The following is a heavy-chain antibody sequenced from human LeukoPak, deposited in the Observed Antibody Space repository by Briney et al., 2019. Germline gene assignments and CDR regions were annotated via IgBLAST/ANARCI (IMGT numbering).Heavy chain of an antibody. J-gene: IGHJ4*02. CDR3: ARLGARQMLEY. CDR2: IKQDGGQI. V-gene: IGHV3-7*01. D-gene: IGHD4-17*01. CDR1: EFTFSSYW. Sequence: GGSLRLSCTASEFTFSSYWMSWVRQAPGKGLEWVANIKQDGGQIYYLESVKGRFTVSRDNAKNSLYLQMNSLRAEDTAVYYCARLGARQMLEYWGQGTLVTVSS.